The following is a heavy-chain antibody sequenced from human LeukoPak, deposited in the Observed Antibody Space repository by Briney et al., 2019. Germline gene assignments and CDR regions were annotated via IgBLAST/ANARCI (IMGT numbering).Heavy chain of an antibody. CDR2: INHSGST. V-gene: IGHV4-34*01. D-gene: IGHD1-1*01. CDR3: ARRAYSAAYWKHFDY. CDR1: GGSFSGYY. Sequence: SETLSLTCAVYGGSFSGYYWSWIRQPPGKGLEWIGEINHSGSTNYNPSLKSRVTISVDTSKNQFSLKLNSVTAEDTGVYFCARRAYSAAYWKHFDYWGQGTLVTVSS. J-gene: IGHJ4*02.